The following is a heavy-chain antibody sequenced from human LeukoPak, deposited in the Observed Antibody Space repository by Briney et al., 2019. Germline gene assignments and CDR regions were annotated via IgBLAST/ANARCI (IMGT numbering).Heavy chain of an antibody. V-gene: IGHV1-69*05. CDR2: IIPIFGTS. D-gene: IGHD2-2*02. J-gene: IGHJ3*02. CDR3: ASPGVDCSSTSCYNDAFDI. Sequence: SVKVSCKASGGTFSSYAISWVRQAPGQGLEWMGGIIPIFGTSNYAQKFEARVTITTDESTSTAYMDLSSLRSEGTAVYYCASPGVDCSSTSCYNDAFDIWGQGTMVTVSS. CDR1: GGTFSSYA.